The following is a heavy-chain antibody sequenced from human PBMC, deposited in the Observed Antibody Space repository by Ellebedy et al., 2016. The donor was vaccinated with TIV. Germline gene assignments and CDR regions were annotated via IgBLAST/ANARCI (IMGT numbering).Heavy chain of an antibody. Sequence: MPSETLSLTCNVSGGSISTFYWSWIRQPPGKGLEFIGYIYYIGITNYNPSLKSRVTISLDTSKNQFSLNLNSVTAADTAVYYCTKTRGWLQPDFHYWGQGSLVTVSS. CDR1: GGSISTFY. CDR2: IYYIGIT. J-gene: IGHJ4*02. V-gene: IGHV4-59*01. D-gene: IGHD5-24*01. CDR3: TKTRGWLQPDFHY.